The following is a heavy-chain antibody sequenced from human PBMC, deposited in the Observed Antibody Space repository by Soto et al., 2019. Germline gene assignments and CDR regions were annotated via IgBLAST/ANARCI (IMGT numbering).Heavy chain of an antibody. CDR3: AKDFWGIAVAGTFYMDV. Sequence: GGSLRLSCAASGFTFSSYAMSWVRQAPGKGLEWVSAISGSGGSTYYADSVKGRFTISRDNSKNTLYLQMNSLRAEDTAVYYCAKDFWGIAVAGTFYMDVWGKGTTVTVSS. V-gene: IGHV3-23*01. CDR1: GFTFSSYA. D-gene: IGHD6-19*01. CDR2: ISGSGGST. J-gene: IGHJ6*03.